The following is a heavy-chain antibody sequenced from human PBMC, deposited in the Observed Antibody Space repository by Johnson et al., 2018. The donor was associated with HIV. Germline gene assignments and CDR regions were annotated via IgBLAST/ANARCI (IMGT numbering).Heavy chain of an antibody. D-gene: IGHD2-21*01. J-gene: IGHJ3*02. Sequence: QVQLVESGGGVVQPGRSLRLSCAASGFTFSSYGMHWVRQALGKGLEWVAVISHDESIEYYADSVKGRFTISRDNPWNTLYLQMNNLTSEDTAVYYCAKSIVVVLVGDNDDAFDIWGQGTMVTVSS. V-gene: IGHV3-30*18. CDR3: AKSIVVVLVGDNDDAFDI. CDR1: GFTFSSYG. CDR2: ISHDESIE.